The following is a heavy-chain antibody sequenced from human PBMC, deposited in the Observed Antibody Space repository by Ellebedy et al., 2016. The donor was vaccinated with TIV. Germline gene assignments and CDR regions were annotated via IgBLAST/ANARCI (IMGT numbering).Heavy chain of an antibody. CDR2: FGVSGDST. D-gene: IGHD3-16*01. V-gene: IGHV3-23*01. J-gene: IGHJ4*02. Sequence: PGGSLRLSCAASGFTFSSYAMSWVRQAPGKGLEWVSGFGVSGDSTYYADSVKGRFTISRDNSKNTLYLQMNSLRAEDTAMYYCARGRSGTYIHHAFDCWGQGTLVTVSS. CDR1: GFTFSSYA. CDR3: ARGRSGTYIHHAFDC.